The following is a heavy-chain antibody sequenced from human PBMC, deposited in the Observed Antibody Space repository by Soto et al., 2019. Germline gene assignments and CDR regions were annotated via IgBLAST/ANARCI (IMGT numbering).Heavy chain of an antibody. Sequence: KTFGLSLSRALVDRLRNKPGQSLEWIGWIDGGNGNTKYSQKFQERVTITRDTSASTAYMELSSLRSEDTAVYYCARGSGYFYLEEYWGKRTLVTVSS. CDR1: GLSLSRAL. J-gene: IGHJ4*02. CDR2: IDGGNGNT. CDR3: ARGSGYFYLEEY. D-gene: IGHD3-22*01. V-gene: IGHV1-3*01.